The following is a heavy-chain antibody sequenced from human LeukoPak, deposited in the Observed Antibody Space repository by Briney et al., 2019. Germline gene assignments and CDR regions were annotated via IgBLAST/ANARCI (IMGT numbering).Heavy chain of an antibody. V-gene: IGHV4-59*11. CDR3: ARAYPIAVGDMYYFDY. J-gene: IGHJ4*02. D-gene: IGHD6-19*01. CDR2: IYYSGST. CDR1: GGSISSHY. Sequence: IPSETLSLTCTVSGGSISSHYWSWIRQPPGKGLEWIGYIYYSGSTNYNPSLKSRVTISVGTSKNQFSLKLSSVTAADTAVYYCARAYPIAVGDMYYFDYWGQGTLVTVSS.